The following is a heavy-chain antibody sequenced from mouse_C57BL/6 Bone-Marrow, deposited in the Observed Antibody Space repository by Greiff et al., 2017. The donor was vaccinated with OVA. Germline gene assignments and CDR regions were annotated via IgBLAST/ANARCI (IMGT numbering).Heavy chain of an antibody. Sequence: QVQLQQSGAELVKPGASVKISCKASGYAFSSYWMNWVKQRPGKGLEWIGQIYPGDGDTNYNGKFKGKATLTADKSSSPAYMQLSSLTSEDSAVYFCARSGGYGSSFSWFAYWGQGTLVTVSA. V-gene: IGHV1-80*01. CDR3: ARSGGYGSSFSWFAY. CDR1: GYAFSSYW. CDR2: IYPGDGDT. D-gene: IGHD1-1*01. J-gene: IGHJ3*01.